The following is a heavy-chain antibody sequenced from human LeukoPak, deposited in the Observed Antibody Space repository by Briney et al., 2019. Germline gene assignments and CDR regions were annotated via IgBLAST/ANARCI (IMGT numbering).Heavy chain of an antibody. CDR2: VSNSGGST. CDR1: GFTFNNYV. Sequence: GGSLRLSCAASGFTFNNYVMSWIRQAPGKGLEWVSVVSNSGGSTYYADSVKGRFTISRDNSKNTMYLQMNSLRAEDTAVYYCAKGYCVNDKCSNYDYWGQGTLVTVSS. J-gene: IGHJ4*02. V-gene: IGHV3-23*01. D-gene: IGHD2-8*01. CDR3: AKGYCVNDKCSNYDY.